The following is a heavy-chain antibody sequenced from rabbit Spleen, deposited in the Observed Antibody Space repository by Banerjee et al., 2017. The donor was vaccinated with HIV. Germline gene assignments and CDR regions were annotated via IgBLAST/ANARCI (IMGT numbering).Heavy chain of an antibody. CDR1: GFSFNYNDY. CDR3: VRDQARMLDL. D-gene: IGHD6-1*01. Sequence: VESGGGLVKPGASLTLTCKASGFSFNYNDYMCWVRQPPGKGPEWIACIGATITYTTYYATWAKGRFTISKTSSTTVTLQLNSLTAADTATYFCVRDQARMLDLWGPGTLVTVS. J-gene: IGHJ4*01. V-gene: IGHV1S40*01. CDR2: IGATITYTT.